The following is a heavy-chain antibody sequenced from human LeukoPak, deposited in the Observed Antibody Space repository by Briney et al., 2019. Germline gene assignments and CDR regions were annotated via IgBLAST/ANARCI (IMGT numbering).Heavy chain of an antibody. J-gene: IGHJ4*02. CDR2: INPNSGGT. CDR3: ARELSSGWYPIAIDY. D-gene: IGHD6-19*01. CDR1: GYTFTGYY. V-gene: IGHV1-2*02. Sequence: ASVKVSCKASGYTFTGYYMHWVRQAPGQGLEWMGWINPNSGGTNYAQKFQGRVTMTRDTSISTAYMELSRLRSDDTAVYYCARELSSGWYPIAIDYWGQGTLVTVFS.